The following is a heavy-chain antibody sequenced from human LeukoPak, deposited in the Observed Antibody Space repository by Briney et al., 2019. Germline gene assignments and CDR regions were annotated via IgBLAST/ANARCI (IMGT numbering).Heavy chain of an antibody. Sequence: ASVKVSCKASGYTFTAYNFHWERQAPGQGLEWMGWINPNSGGTNYAQKFQGRVTMTRDTSISTVYMEVSRLRSDDTAVYYCTRGGGSSFFDYWGQGTLVTVSS. CDR1: GYTFTAYN. D-gene: IGHD1-26*01. J-gene: IGHJ4*02. V-gene: IGHV1-2*02. CDR3: TRGGGSSFFDY. CDR2: INPNSGGT.